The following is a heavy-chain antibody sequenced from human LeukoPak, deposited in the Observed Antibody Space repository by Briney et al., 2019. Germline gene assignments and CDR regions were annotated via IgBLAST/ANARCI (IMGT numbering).Heavy chain of an antibody. CDR3: AKDLADDFWSGYYVNYYYYYGMDV. V-gene: IGHV3-30*18. Sequence: GGSLRLSCAASGFTFSSYGMHWVRQAPGKGLEWVAVISYDGSNKYYADSVKGRFTISRDNSKNTLYLQMNSLRAEDTAVYYCAKDLADDFWSGYYVNYYYYYGMDVWGQGTTVTVSS. CDR1: GFTFSSYG. J-gene: IGHJ6*02. CDR2: ISYDGSNK. D-gene: IGHD3-3*01.